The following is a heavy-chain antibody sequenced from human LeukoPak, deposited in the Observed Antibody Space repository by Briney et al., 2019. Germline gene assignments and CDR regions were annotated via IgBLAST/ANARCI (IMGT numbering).Heavy chain of an antibody. D-gene: IGHD2-8*01. CDR1: GYTFTGYY. Sequence: ASATVSCKASGYTFTGYYVHWVRQAPGQGLEWMGWINPNSGGTNYAQKFQGMVTMTRDTSISIAYMELSRLRSDDTAVYYCARYVMGLDFWGQGTLVTVSS. CDR3: ARYVMGLDF. J-gene: IGHJ4*02. V-gene: IGHV1-2*02. CDR2: INPNSGGT.